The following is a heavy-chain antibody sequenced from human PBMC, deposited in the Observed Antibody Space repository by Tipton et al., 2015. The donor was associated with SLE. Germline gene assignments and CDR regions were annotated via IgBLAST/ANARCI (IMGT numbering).Heavy chain of an antibody. J-gene: IGHJ3*02. CDR2: IYYSGGT. CDR1: GGSISGHY. Sequence: TLSLTCTVSGGSISGHYWSWIRQSPETGLEYIGYIYYSGGTNYNPSLNNRVPIAVATSKNEFSLRLSSVTATDTVLSDCARMGYCVTALCARDDAFHIWGQGTMVTVSS. CDR3: ARMGYCVTALCARDDAFHI. D-gene: IGHD2-15*01. V-gene: IGHV4-59*11.